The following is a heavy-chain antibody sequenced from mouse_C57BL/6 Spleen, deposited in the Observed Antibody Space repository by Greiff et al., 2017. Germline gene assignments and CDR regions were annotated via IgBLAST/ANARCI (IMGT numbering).Heavy chain of an antibody. CDR3: ARDTTAYFDY. V-gene: IGHV5-17*01. D-gene: IGHD1-2*01. Sequence: EVQLVESGGGLVKPGGSLKLSCAASGFTFSDYGMHWVRQAPEKGLEWVAYISSGSSTIYYADTVKGRFTISRDNARNTLFLQMTSLRSEDTAMYYCARDTTAYFDYWGQGTTLTVSS. CDR1: GFTFSDYG. J-gene: IGHJ2*01. CDR2: ISSGSSTI.